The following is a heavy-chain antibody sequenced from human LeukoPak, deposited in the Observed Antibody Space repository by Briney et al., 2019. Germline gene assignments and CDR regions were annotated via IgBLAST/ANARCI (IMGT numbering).Heavy chain of an antibody. CDR2: IKGDVRST. J-gene: IGHJ4*02. Sequence: GGSLRLSCAASGFIFNNYWMHWVRQAPGKGLGWVSGIKGDVRSTAYADSAKGRFTLSRDNAKNTLYLQMNSLRAEDTAVYYCAKDLEMATMDSWGQGTLVTVSS. V-gene: IGHV3-74*01. D-gene: IGHD5-24*01. CDR3: AKDLEMATMDS. CDR1: GFIFNNYW.